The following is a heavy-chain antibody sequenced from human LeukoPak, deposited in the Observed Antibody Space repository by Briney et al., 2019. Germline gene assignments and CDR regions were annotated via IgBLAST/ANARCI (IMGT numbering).Heavy chain of an antibody. J-gene: IGHJ4*02. D-gene: IGHD3-22*01. V-gene: IGHV1-69*01. Sequence: SVKVSCKASGGTFSSYAISWVRQAPGQGLEWMGGIIPIFGTANYAQKFQGRVMITADESTSTAYMELSNLRSEDTAVYYCARGGRSYYDSSGYYSFDYWGQGTLVTVSS. CDR1: GGTFSSYA. CDR3: ARGGRSYYDSSGYYSFDY. CDR2: IIPIFGTA.